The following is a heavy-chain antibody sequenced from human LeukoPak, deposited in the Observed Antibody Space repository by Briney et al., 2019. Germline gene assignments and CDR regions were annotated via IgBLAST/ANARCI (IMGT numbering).Heavy chain of an antibody. J-gene: IGHJ4*02. CDR2: ISLDGSNK. V-gene: IGHV3-30*18. Sequence: GGSLRLSCAASGFTFSSYGMHWVRQAPGKGLEWVALISLDGSNKDYAESVTGRFTISRDSSKNTLYLQMNSLRAEDTAVYYCAKDGEVSWFGPESYWGQGTLVAVSS. D-gene: IGHD3-10*01. CDR1: GFTFSSYG. CDR3: AKDGEVSWFGPESY.